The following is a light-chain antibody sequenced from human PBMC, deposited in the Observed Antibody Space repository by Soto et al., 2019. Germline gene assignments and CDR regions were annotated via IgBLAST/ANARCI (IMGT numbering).Light chain of an antibody. CDR1: QSVSSN. CDR2: GAS. CDR3: HQYDDGPYT. Sequence: EIVLTQSPATLSLSPWEIATLSGRASQSVSSNVAWYQQIPGQTPRLLIYGASTRATGIPVRFSGSGSGTEFTLTISSLQSEDFAVYYCHQYDDGPYTFGQGTKV. J-gene: IGKJ2*01. V-gene: IGKV3-15*01.